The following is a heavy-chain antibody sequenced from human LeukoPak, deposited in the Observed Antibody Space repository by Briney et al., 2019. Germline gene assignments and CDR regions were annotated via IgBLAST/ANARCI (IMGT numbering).Heavy chain of an antibody. J-gene: IGHJ4*02. Sequence: PGGSLRLSCAASGFTFSSYSMNWVRQAPGKGLEWVSSISSSSSYIYYADSVKGRSTISRDNAKNSLYLQMSSLRAEDTAVYYCARGLGSSGYHRVYWGQGTLVTVSS. CDR1: GFTFSSYS. V-gene: IGHV3-21*01. D-gene: IGHD3-22*01. CDR2: ISSSSSYI. CDR3: ARGLGSSGYHRVY.